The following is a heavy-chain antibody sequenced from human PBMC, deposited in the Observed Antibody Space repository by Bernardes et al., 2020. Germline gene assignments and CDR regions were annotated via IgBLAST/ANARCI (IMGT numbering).Heavy chain of an antibody. CDR1: GYTFTGYY. Sequence: ASVKVSCKASGYTFTGYYMHWVRQAPGQGLEWMGWINPNSGGTNYAQKFQGWVTMTRDTSISTAYMELSRLRSDDTAVYYCARSVTYYYYYGMDVWGQGTTVTVSS. CDR2: INPNSGGT. D-gene: IGHD4-17*01. J-gene: IGHJ6*02. V-gene: IGHV1-2*04. CDR3: ARSVTYYYYYGMDV.